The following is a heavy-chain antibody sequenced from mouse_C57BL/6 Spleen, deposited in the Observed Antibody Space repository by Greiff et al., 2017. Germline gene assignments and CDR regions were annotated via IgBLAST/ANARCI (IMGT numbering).Heavy chain of an antibody. CDR2: IDPETGGT. CDR3: TTPGINYGNYGFSY. D-gene: IGHD2-1*01. J-gene: IGHJ3*01. Sequence: QVQLKQSGAELVRPGASVTLSCKASGYTFTDYEMHWVKQTPVHGLEWIGAIDPETGGTAYNQKFKGKAILTADKSSSTAYMELRSLTSEDSADYYCTTPGINYGNYGFSYWGQGTLVTVSA. V-gene: IGHV1-15*01. CDR1: GYTFTDYE.